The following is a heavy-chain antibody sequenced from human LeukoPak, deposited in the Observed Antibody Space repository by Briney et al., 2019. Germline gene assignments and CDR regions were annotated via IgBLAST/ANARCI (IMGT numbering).Heavy chain of an antibody. CDR2: ISAYNGNT. J-gene: IGHJ4*02. CDR3: ATVKLLWFGELLLSPDY. CDR1: GYTFTSYG. D-gene: IGHD3-10*01. V-gene: IGHV1-18*01. Sequence: ASVKVSCKASGYTFTSYGISWVRQAPGQGLEWMGWISAYNGNTNYAQKLQGRVTMTTDTSTSTAYMELRSLRSDDTAVYYCATVKLLWFGELLLSPDYWGQGTLVTVSS.